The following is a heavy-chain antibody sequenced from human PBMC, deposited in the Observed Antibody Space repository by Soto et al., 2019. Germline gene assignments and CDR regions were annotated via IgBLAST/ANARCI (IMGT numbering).Heavy chain of an antibody. D-gene: IGHD2-2*01. Sequence: EVQLVESGGGSVQPGGSLRLSCAASGFIFSAYSMNWVRQAPGKGLEWVSYISSSSSTIYYADSVRGRFTISRDNAKNSLYLQMNSLRDEDTAVYYCARDPAGGVPAGLYYVESWGQGTLVTVSS. V-gene: IGHV3-48*02. J-gene: IGHJ4*02. CDR3: ARDPAGGVPAGLYYVES. CDR2: ISSSSSTI. CDR1: GFIFSAYS.